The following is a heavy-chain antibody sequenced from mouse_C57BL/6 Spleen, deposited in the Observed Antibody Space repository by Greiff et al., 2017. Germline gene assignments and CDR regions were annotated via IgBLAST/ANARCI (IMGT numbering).Heavy chain of an antibody. V-gene: IGHV1-87*01. CDR3: SEDSAVYYCASYGNLEGYYAMDY. Sequence: VQLQQSGPELARPWASVKISCQAFYTFSRRVHFAIRDTNYWMQWVKQRPGQGLEWIGAIYPGNGDTSYNQKFKGKATFTADKSSSTAYMQLSSLTSEDSAVYYCASYGNLEGYYAMDYWGQGTSVTVSS. J-gene: IGHJ4*01. D-gene: IGHD2-1*01. CDR2: GQGLEWIG. CDR1: YTFSRRVH.